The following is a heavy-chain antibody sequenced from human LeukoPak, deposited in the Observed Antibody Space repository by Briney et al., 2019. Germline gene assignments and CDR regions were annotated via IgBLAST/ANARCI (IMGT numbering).Heavy chain of an antibody. CDR2: IKSKTDGGTA. Sequence: GGSLRLSCAASGFAFTNAWMNWVRQAPGKGLEWVGRIKSKTDGGTADYAAPVKGRFTISRDDSKNTLYLQMNSLKTEDTAVYYCTTADSSGRFLIDYWGQGTLVTVSS. J-gene: IGHJ4*02. CDR3: TTADSSGRFLIDY. CDR1: GFAFTNAW. V-gene: IGHV3-15*07. D-gene: IGHD3-22*01.